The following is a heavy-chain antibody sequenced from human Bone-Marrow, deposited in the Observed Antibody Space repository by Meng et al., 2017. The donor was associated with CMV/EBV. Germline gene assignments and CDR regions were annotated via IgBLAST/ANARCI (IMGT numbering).Heavy chain of an antibody. CDR2: ISYDGSNK. V-gene: IGHV3-30*04. CDR1: GFTFSSYA. CDR3: ARAPDFPYYFDY. Sequence: GGSLRLSCAASGFTFSSYAMHWVRQAPGKGLEWVAVISYDGSNKYYADSVKGRFTISRDSSKNTLYLQMNSLRPEDRAVYYCARAPDFPYYFDYWGQGTLVTVSS. J-gene: IGHJ4*02.